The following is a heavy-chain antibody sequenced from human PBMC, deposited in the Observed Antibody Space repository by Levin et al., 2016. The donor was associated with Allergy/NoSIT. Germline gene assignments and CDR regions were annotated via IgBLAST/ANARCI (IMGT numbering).Heavy chain of an antibody. Sequence: ASVKVSCKASGYTFTSYDINWVRQATGQGLEWMGWMNPNSGNTGYAQKFQGRVTMTRNTSISTAYMELSSLRSEDTAVYYCARGGWGGYAYYYYMDVWGKGTTVTVSS. CDR3: ARGGWGGYAYYYYMDV. J-gene: IGHJ6*03. V-gene: IGHV1-8*01. CDR1: GYTFTSYD. CDR2: MNPNSGNT. D-gene: IGHD3-3*01.